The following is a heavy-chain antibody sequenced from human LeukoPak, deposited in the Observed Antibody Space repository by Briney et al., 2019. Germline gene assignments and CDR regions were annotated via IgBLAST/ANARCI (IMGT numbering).Heavy chain of an antibody. CDR2: IYYSGIS. J-gene: IGHJ5*02. CDR1: GGSISTYY. Sequence: MASETLSLTCTVSGGSISTYYWSWIRQPPGKGLEWIGYIYYSGISNYNPSLKSRVTISVDTSKNQFSLKLSSVTAADTAVYYCAGLGASGNGYLSWFDPWGQGTLVTASS. V-gene: IGHV4-59*01. CDR3: AGLGASGNGYLSWFDP. D-gene: IGHD3-22*01.